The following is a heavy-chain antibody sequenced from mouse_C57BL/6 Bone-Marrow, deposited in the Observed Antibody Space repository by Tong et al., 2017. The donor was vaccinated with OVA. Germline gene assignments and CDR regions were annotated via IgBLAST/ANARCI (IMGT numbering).Heavy chain of an antibody. CDR2: IWSGGST. D-gene: IGHD1-2*01. CDR1: GFSLTSYG. CDR3: ATYGYEAMDY. J-gene: IGHJ4*01. Sequence: VQLQESGPGLVQPSQSLSITCTVSGFSLTSYGVHWVRQSPGKGLEWLGVIWSGGSTDYNAAFISRLSISKDNSKSQVFLKMNSLQTDDTAMYYCATYGYEAMDYWGQGTSVTVSS. V-gene: IGHV2-2*01.